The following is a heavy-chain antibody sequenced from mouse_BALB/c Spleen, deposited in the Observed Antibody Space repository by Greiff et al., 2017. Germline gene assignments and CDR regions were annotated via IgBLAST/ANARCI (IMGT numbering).Heavy chain of an antibody. CDR1: GFNIKDTY. CDR3: ARWDYGYDGAWFAY. CDR2: IDPANGNT. J-gene: IGHJ3*01. Sequence: EVQRVESGAELVKPGASVKLSCTASGFNIKDTYMHWVKQRPEQGLEWIGRIDPANGNTKYDPKFQGKATITADTSSNTAYLQLSSLTSEDTAVYYCARWDYGYDGAWFAYWGQGTLVTVSA. D-gene: IGHD2-2*01. V-gene: IGHV14-3*02.